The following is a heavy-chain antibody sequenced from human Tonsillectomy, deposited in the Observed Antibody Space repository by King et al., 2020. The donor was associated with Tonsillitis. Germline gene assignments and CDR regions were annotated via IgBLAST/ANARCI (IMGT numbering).Heavy chain of an antibody. V-gene: IGHV2-5*02. CDR1: GFSLSTSGVA. D-gene: IGHD4/OR15-4a*01. CDR3: AHIGHGLRVFDY. J-gene: IGHJ4*02. CDR2: IYWDDDE. Sequence: ITLKESGPTLVKPTQTLTLTCTFSGFSLSTSGVAVGWIRQPPGQALEWLALIYWDDDERYSPSLKNSLTITKDTSQNHVVLTMTNMDPVDTATYYCAHIGHGLRVFDYWGQGNLVTVSS.